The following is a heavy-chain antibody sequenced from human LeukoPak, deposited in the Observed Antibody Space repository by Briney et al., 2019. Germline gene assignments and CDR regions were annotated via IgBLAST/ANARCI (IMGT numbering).Heavy chain of an antibody. CDR3: ARARATVVTRDAFDI. CDR2: IRYDGSNK. Sequence: GGSLRLSCAASGFTFSSYGMHWVRQAPGKGLEWVAFIRYDGSNKYYADSVKGRFTISRDNSKNTLYLQMNSLRAEDTAVYYCARARATVVTRDAFDIWGQGTMVTVSS. V-gene: IGHV3-30*02. J-gene: IGHJ3*02. D-gene: IGHD4-23*01. CDR1: GFTFSSYG.